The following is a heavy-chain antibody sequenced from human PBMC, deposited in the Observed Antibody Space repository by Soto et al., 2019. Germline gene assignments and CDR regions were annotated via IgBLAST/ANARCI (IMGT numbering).Heavy chain of an antibody. Sequence: EVQLVESGGGLFQSGGSLRLSGAATGFSISNYWMSWCRQGPGKGPEWVANIKQDASEKYYVDSVKGRFTISRDNAENSLYLQMTSLRAEDTAVYHCARSLSAIPGESWGQGPLVTVSS. CDR1: GFSISNYW. V-gene: IGHV3-7*05. CDR2: IKQDASEK. CDR3: ARSLSAIPGES. D-gene: IGHD2-21*01. J-gene: IGHJ5*02.